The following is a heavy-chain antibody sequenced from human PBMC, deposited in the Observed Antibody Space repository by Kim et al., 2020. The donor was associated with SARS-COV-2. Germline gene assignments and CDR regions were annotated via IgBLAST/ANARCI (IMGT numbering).Heavy chain of an antibody. CDR1: GFTFSSYA. V-gene: IGHV3-30*04. J-gene: IGHJ4*02. CDR3: ARDITEEFGELC. CDR2: ISYDGSNK. D-gene: IGHD3-10*01. Sequence: GGSLRLSCAASGFTFSSYAMHWVRQAPGKGLEWVAVISYDGSNKYYADSVKGRFTISRDNSKNTLYLQMNSLRAEDTAVYYCARDITEEFGELCWGQGTLVTVSS.